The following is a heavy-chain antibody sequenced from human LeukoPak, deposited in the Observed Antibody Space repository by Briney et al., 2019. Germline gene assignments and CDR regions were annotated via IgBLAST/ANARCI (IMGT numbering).Heavy chain of an antibody. D-gene: IGHD3-22*01. J-gene: IGHJ4*02. Sequence: SVKVSCKASGGTFSSYATSWVRQAPGQGLEWMGRIIPIFGIANYAQKFQGRVTITADKSTSTAYMELSSLRSEDTAVYYCANTNYYDSSGYHVYYFDYWGQGTLVTVSS. CDR3: ANTNYYDSSGYHVYYFDY. CDR2: IIPIFGIA. V-gene: IGHV1-69*04. CDR1: GGTFSSYA.